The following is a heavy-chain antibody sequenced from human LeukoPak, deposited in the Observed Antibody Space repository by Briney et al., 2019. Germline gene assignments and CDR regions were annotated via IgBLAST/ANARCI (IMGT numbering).Heavy chain of an antibody. V-gene: IGHV3-30*02. D-gene: IGHD6-19*01. J-gene: IGHJ4*02. CDR3: ANPAAVASDY. CDR2: IRYVGSNK. CDR1: GVTFSGDG. Sequence: GGSLRLSCAASGVTFSGDGMHWGREAPGKGLGCGAFIRYVGSNKYYADSVKGRFTISRDNSKNTLYLQMNSLRAEDTAVYYCANPAAVASDYWGQGTLVTVSS.